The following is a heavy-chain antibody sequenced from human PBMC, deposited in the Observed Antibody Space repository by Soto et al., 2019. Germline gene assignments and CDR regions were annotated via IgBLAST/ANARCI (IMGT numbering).Heavy chain of an antibody. CDR1: GYTFTSYG. V-gene: IGHV1-18*01. J-gene: IGHJ6*02. CDR2: ISAYNGNT. Sequence: QVQLVQSGAEVKKPGASVKVSCKASGYTFTSYGISWVQQAPGQGLEWMGWISAYNGNTNYAQKLQGRVTMTTDTSTSTAYMELRSLRTDDTSVYYCARHLDGRWVAVRYYYGMDVWGQGTTVSVSS. D-gene: IGHD2-15*01. CDR3: ARHLDGRWVAVRYYYGMDV.